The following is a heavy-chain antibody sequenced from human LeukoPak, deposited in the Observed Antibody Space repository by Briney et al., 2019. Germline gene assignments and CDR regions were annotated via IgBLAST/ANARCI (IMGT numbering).Heavy chain of an antibody. CDR1: GYTFTDCY. CDR3: ARDQQYCAGDCPPDY. Sequence: GASVKVSCKASGYTFTDCYMHWVRQAPGQGLEWMGWINPNSGGTNYAQKFQGRVTMTRDTSISTAYMDLSGLRSDDTAVYYCARDQQYCAGDCPPDYWGQGTLVTVSS. CDR2: INPNSGGT. J-gene: IGHJ4*02. V-gene: IGHV1-2*02. D-gene: IGHD2-21*02.